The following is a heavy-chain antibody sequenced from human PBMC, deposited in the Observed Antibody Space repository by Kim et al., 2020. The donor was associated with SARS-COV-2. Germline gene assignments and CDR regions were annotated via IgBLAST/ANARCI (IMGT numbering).Heavy chain of an antibody. CDR2: INTNTGNP. Sequence: ASVMVSCKASGYTFSSHAMNWVRQAPGQGLEWMGWINTNTGNPTYVQGFTGRFVFSLDTSVSTAYLQISSLKAEDTAMYYCARTYYYGSGTYYDGFDIWGQGTMVTVSS. V-gene: IGHV7-4-1*02. J-gene: IGHJ3*02. CDR3: ARTYYYGSGTYYDGFDI. CDR1: GYTFSSHA. D-gene: IGHD3-10*01.